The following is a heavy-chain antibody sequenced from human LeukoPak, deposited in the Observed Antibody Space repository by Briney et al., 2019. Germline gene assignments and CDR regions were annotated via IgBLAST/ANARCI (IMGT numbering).Heavy chain of an antibody. V-gene: IGHV4-59*01. J-gene: IGHJ4*02. D-gene: IGHD7-27*01. Sequence: SETLSLTCTVSGGSISRYYWSWIRQPPGKGLEWIGYIYDSGSTNYNPSLKSRVTISVDTSKKQFSLKLSSVTAADTAVYYCARDPTGAYYFDYWGQGTLVTVSS. CDR1: GGSISRYY. CDR2: IYDSGST. CDR3: ARDPTGAYYFDY.